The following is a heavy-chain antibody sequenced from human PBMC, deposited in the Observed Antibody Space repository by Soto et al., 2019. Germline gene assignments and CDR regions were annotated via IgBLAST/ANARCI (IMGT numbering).Heavy chain of an antibody. V-gene: IGHV5-51*01. J-gene: IGHJ3*02. CDR2: IYRCDSDT. CDR1: GYRFTGYW. D-gene: IGHD1-1*01. CDR3: ARSVGTTDAFDI. Sequence: PVESLTVSCKGSGYRFTGYWIGWVRQMPGKGLEWMGIIYRCDSDTIYSPSFQGQVTISADKSISTAYLQWSSLKASDTAMYYCARSVGTTDAFDIWGQGTMVTVSS.